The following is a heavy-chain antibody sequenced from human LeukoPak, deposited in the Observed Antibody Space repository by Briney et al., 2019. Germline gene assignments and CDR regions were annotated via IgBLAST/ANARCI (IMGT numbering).Heavy chain of an antibody. V-gene: IGHV6-1*01. D-gene: IGHD5-12*01. J-gene: IGHJ4*02. Sequence: QTLSLTCAISGDSVSSNSAAWNWIRQSPSRGLEWLGRTYYRSKWYNDYAVSVKSRITINPDTSKNQFSLQLNSVTPEDTAVYYCARGGDGPGYSGYVHDYWGQGTLVTVSS. CDR1: GDSVSSNSAA. CDR2: TYYRSKWYN. CDR3: ARGGDGPGYSGYVHDY.